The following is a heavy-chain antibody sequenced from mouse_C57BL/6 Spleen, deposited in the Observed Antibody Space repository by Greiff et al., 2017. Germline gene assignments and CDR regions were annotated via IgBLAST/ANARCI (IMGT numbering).Heavy chain of an antibody. J-gene: IGHJ1*03. Sequence: QVQLQQSGAELVRPGASVTLSCKASGYTFTDYEMHWVKQTPVHGLEWIGAIDPETGGPAYNQKFKGKAILTADKSSSTAYMELRSLTSEDSAVYYCTYALRNYGSSLSYWYFDVWGTGTTVTVSS. CDR1: GYTFTDYE. CDR2: IDPETGGP. D-gene: IGHD1-1*01. CDR3: TYALRNYGSSLSYWYFDV. V-gene: IGHV1-15*01.